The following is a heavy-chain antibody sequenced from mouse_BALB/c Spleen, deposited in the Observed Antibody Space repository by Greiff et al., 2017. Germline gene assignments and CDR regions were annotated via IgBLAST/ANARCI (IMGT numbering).Heavy chain of an antibody. J-gene: IGHJ4*01. V-gene: IGHV5-17*02. CDR1: GFTFSSFG. CDR3: ARGGNYRVYYAMEY. D-gene: IGHD2-1*01. Sequence: EVQLVESGGGLVQPGGSRKLSCAASGFTFSSFGMHWVRQAPEKGLEWVAYISSGSSTIYYADTVKGRFTISRDNPKNILFLQMTSLRSEDTAMYDSARGGNYRVYYAMEYWGQGTSVTVSA. CDR2: ISSGSSTI.